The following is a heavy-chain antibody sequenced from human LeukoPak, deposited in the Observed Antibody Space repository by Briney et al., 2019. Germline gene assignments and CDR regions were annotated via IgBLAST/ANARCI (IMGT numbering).Heavy chain of an antibody. D-gene: IGHD6-19*01. CDR1: GFTFSSYG. J-gene: IGHJ4*02. V-gene: IGHV3-30*18. CDR3: AKYFSFASVAGTADY. Sequence: HPGGSLRLSCAASGFTFSSYGMHWVRQAPGKGLEWVAVISYDGSNKYYADSVKGRFTISRDNSKNTLYLQMNSLRAEDTAVYYCAKYFSFASVAGTADYWGQGTLVTVSS. CDR2: ISYDGSNK.